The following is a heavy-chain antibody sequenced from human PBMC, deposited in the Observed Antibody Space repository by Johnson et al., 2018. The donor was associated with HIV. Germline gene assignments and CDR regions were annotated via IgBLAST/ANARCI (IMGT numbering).Heavy chain of an antibody. V-gene: IGHV3-23*04. CDR2: ISGSGGST. D-gene: IGHD4-23*01. CDR1: GFTFSSYA. Sequence: VQLVESGGGVVRPGGSLRLSCAASGFTFSSYAMSWIRQAPGKGLEWVSAISGSGGSTYYADSVKGRFTISRDNSKNTLYLQRNSLRTEDKGVYYCASGEDYGGNYVAVDNWGQGTMVTVSS. J-gene: IGHJ3*02. CDR3: ASGEDYGGNYVAVDN.